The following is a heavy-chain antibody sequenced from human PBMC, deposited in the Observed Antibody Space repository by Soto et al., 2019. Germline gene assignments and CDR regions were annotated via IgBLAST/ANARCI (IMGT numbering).Heavy chain of an antibody. Sequence: PGGSLRLSCAASGFTFSSYAMHWVRQAPGKGLEWVAVISYDGSNKYYADSVKGRFTISRGNSKNTLYLQMNSLRAEDTAVYYCARAWAAGTIWTAFDIWGQGTMVTVSS. D-gene: IGHD6-13*01. CDR2: ISYDGSNK. V-gene: IGHV3-30-3*01. J-gene: IGHJ3*02. CDR1: GFTFSSYA. CDR3: ARAWAAGTIWTAFDI.